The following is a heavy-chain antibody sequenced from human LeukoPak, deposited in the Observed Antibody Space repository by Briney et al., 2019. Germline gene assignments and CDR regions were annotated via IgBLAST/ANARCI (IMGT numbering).Heavy chain of an antibody. J-gene: IGHJ4*02. CDR2: INPNSGGT. V-gene: IGHV1-2*02. CDR1: GYTFTDSY. CDR3: VRASSGWYGGDY. D-gene: IGHD6-19*01. Sequence: ASEKVSCKTSGYTFTDSYMHWVRQAPGQGLDWMGWINPNSGGTNYAQGFQGRVTMTRDTSISTAYMQLSRLRSDDTAVYYCVRASSGWYGGDYWGQGTLVTVSS.